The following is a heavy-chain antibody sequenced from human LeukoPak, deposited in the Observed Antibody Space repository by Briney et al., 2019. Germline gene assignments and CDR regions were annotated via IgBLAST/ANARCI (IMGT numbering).Heavy chain of an antibody. CDR1: GGSFSGYY. CDR3: APARIYSSGSGLSFWFDP. V-gene: IGHV4-34*01. CDR2: INHSGST. D-gene: IGHD6-19*01. Sequence: SKTLSLTCAVYGGSFSGYYWSWIRQPPGKGLEWIGEINHSGSTNYNPSLKSRVTISVDTSKNQFSLKPSSVTAADTAVYYCAPARIYSSGSGLSFWFDPWGQGTLVTVSS. J-gene: IGHJ5*02.